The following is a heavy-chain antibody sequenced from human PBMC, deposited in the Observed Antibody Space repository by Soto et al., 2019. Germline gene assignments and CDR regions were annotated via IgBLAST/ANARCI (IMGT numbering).Heavy chain of an antibody. CDR3: ARRGAYCGGDCYSNWFEP. CDR2: IYYSGST. CDR1: GCSISSSSYY. D-gene: IGHD2-21*02. V-gene: IGHV4-39*01. J-gene: IGHJ5*02. Sequence: XETLSLTCTVSGCSISSSSYYWGWIRQPPGKGLEWIGSIYYSGSTYYNPSLKSRVTISVDTPNNQFSLKLSSVTAADTAVYYCARRGAYCGGDCYSNWFEPWGKGTLVTVSS.